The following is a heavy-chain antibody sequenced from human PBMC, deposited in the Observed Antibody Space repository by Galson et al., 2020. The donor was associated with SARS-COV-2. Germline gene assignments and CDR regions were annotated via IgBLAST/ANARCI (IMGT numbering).Heavy chain of an antibody. CDR1: GGSIRSYY. Sequence: ASETLSLTCTVSGGSIRSYYWSWIRQPAGKGLEWIGRMYPSGSNNYNPSLKSRVTMSVDTSKNQFSLKLNSVTAADTAVYYCAREEQQLVYRGMDVWGQGPTVTVSS. D-gene: IGHD6-13*01. V-gene: IGHV4-4*07. J-gene: IGHJ6*02. CDR2: MYPSGSN. CDR3: AREEQQLVYRGMDV.